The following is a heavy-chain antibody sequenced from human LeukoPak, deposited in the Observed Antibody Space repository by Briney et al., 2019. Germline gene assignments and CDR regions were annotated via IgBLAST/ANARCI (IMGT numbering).Heavy chain of an antibody. D-gene: IGHD1-26*01. V-gene: IGHV3-23*01. CDR2: ISGSGSTT. CDR3: AKDQSRVGASDPFDS. Sequence: PGGSLRLSCVASGFTFTNCAMTWVRQAPGKGLDWVSSISGSGSTTYYADSAKGRFTISRDNSKNTVYLQMNSLSVEDTAVYYCAKDQSRVGASDPFDSWGQGTLVTVSS. CDR1: GFTFTNCA. J-gene: IGHJ5*01.